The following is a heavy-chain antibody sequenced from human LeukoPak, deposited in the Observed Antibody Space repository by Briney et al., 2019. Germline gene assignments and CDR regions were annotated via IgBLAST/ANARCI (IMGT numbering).Heavy chain of an antibody. D-gene: IGHD3-22*01. J-gene: IGHJ4*02. Sequence: GGSLRLSCAASGFTFSDYGMHWVRQAPGKGLEWVAVISYDGSNKYYADSVKGRFTISRDNSKNTLYLQMNSLRAEDTAVYYCARDRDDYYDSSGEFDYWGQGTLVTVSS. V-gene: IGHV3-30*19. CDR1: GFTFSDYG. CDR3: ARDRDDYYDSSGEFDY. CDR2: ISYDGSNK.